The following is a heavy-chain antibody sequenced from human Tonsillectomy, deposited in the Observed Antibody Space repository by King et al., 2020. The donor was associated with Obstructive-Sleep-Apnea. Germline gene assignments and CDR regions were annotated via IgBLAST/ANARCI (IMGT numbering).Heavy chain of an antibody. CDR2: IFSKDEK. J-gene: IGHJ3*02. V-gene: IGHV2-26*01. CDR3: ARISTVTTLWAFDI. CDR1: GFSLSNARMG. Sequence: TLKESGPVLVKPTETLTLTCTVSGFSLSNARMGVSWIRQPPGKALEWLAHIFSKDEKSYSPSLKSRLIISKDTSISQVVLTMTNMDPVDTATYYCARISTVTTLWAFDIWGQGTMVTVSS. D-gene: IGHD4-17*01.